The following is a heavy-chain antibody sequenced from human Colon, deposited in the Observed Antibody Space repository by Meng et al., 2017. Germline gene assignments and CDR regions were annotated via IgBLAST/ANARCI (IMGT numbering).Heavy chain of an antibody. Sequence: QVQLVQSGAEVKKPGASVTVSCKASGYTFTTYGISWMRQAPGQGLEWMGWISTYDDNTNYVEKFRGRVTMTTDTSTNTAYIELRSLRSDDTAVYYCARDNPGDYVWDYWGQGTLVTVSS. V-gene: IGHV1-18*01. D-gene: IGHD4-17*01. J-gene: IGHJ4*02. CDR1: GYTFTTYG. CDR3: ARDNPGDYVWDY. CDR2: ISTYDDNT.